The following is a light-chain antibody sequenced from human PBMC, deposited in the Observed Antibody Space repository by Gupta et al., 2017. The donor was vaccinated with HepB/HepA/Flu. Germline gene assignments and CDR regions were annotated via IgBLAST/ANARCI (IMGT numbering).Light chain of an antibody. CDR3: QTDDNNCSGA. J-gene: IGLJ2*01. CDR1: SSIIGPAYD. V-gene: IGLV1-40*01. Sequence: QSVLTQPPSVSGTPGQTVTIPCTGSSSIIGPAYDIPWYQQLPGAAPKLLIHGNTRRPAGVPDRFSGSKSGNTATLVITGRQDEDEAYYYCQTDDNNCSGAFGGGTKLTVL. CDR2: GNT.